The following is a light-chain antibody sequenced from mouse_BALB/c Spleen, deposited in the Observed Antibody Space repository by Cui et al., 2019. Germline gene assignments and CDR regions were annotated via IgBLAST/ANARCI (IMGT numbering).Light chain of an antibody. CDR2: DTS. V-gene: IGKV4-55*01. J-gene: IGKJ1*01. CDR1: SSVSY. Sequence: QIVLTQSVAIMSASPGEKVTMTCSASSSVSYMYWYQQKPGSSPKLLIYDTSNLASGVPVRFSGSGSGTSYSLTISRMEAEDAATYYCQQWSSYPRTFGGGTKLEIK. CDR3: QQWSSYPRT.